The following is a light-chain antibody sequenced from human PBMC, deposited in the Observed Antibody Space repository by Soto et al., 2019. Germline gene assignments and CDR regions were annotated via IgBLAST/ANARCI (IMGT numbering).Light chain of an antibody. CDR3: AAWDDSLSGYD. V-gene: IGLV1-44*01. J-gene: IGLJ1*01. Sequence: QCVLAQAPSASGTPGQRVTVSCSGSSSNIGTNTVNWYQQLPGTAPKLLIYSNNQRPSGVPDRFSGSTSGTSASLAISGLQSEDEADYYCAAWDDSLSGYDFGSGTKVTAL. CDR1: SSNIGTNT. CDR2: SNN.